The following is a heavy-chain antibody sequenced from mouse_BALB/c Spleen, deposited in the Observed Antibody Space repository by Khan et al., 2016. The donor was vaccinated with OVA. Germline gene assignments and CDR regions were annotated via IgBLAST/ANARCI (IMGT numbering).Heavy chain of an antibody. Sequence: QVQLKQSGAELAKPGASVKMSCKASGYTFTNYWILWVKQRPGQGLEWIGYINPSTGYNEYNQHFKEKATLTADTSSSTAYMHLSSLTSCDSAVDYCARSGLRWDFDYWGEGTTLTVSS. CDR3: ARSGLRWDFDY. CDR2: INPSTGYN. J-gene: IGHJ2*01. D-gene: IGHD1-1*01. V-gene: IGHV1-7*01. CDR1: GYTFTNYW.